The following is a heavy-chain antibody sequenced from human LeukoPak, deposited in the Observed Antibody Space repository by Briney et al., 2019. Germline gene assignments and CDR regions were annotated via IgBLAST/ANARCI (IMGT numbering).Heavy chain of an antibody. D-gene: IGHD3-3*01. J-gene: IGHJ5*02. CDR1: GGTFSSYA. Sequence: SVKVSCKASGGTFSSYAISWVRQAPGQGLEWMGGIIPIFGTANYAQKFQGRVTITADESTSTAYMELSSLRSEDTAVYYCARVSHYDFWSGYPRGWFDPWGQGTLVTVSS. V-gene: IGHV1-69*13. CDR3: ARVSHYDFWSGYPRGWFDP. CDR2: IIPIFGTA.